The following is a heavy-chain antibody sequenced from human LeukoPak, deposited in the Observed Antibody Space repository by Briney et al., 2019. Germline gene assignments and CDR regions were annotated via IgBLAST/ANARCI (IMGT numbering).Heavy chain of an antibody. D-gene: IGHD3-10*01. CDR2: ISAYNDNT. CDR1: GYTFTSYG. Sequence: ASVKVSCKASGYTFTSYGISWVRQAPGQGLEWMGWISAYNDNTNYAQEFQGRVTITTDTSTSTAYMELRSLRSDDTAVYYCAKGVNGDFDYWGQGTLVSVSS. CDR3: AKGVNGDFDY. J-gene: IGHJ4*02. V-gene: IGHV1-18*01.